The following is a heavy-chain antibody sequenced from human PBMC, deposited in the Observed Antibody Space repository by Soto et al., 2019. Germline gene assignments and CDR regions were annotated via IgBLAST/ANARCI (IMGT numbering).Heavy chain of an antibody. D-gene: IGHD2-21*02. J-gene: IGHJ6*02. CDR3: ATGDGAYYYYGMDV. V-gene: IGHV4-59*01. Sequence: SETLSLTCTVSGGSISSYYWSWIRQPPGKGLEWIGYIYYSGSTNYNPSLKSRVTISVDTSKNQFSLKLSSVTAADTAVYYCATGDGAYYYYGMDVWGQGTTVTVSS. CDR1: GGSISSYY. CDR2: IYYSGST.